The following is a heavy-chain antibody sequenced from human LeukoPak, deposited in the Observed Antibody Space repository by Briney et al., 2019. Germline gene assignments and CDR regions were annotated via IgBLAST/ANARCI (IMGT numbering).Heavy chain of an antibody. D-gene: IGHD6-19*01. CDR1: GGSISSGSYY. Sequence: SETLSLTCTVSGGSISSGSYYWTWIRQPAGKGLEWIGRIYTSGSTNYNPSLKSRVTISVDTSKKRISLKLSSVTAADTAVYYCTRDGAPYSTGWYYWGQGALVTVSS. CDR2: IYTSGST. CDR3: TRDGAPYSTGWYY. V-gene: IGHV4-61*02. J-gene: IGHJ4*02.